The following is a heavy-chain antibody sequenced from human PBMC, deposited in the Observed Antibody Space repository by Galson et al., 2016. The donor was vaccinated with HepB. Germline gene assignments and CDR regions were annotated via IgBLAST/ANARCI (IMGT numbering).Heavy chain of an antibody. D-gene: IGHD2-21*02. Sequence: LRLSCAASGFTFSSYAMSWVRQAPGKGLEWVSGISGRGGSTYYADSVKGQFTISRDNSKNTLYLQMNSLRAEDTAVYYCAKSLLGVTLVSYYYGMDGWGQGTTVTVSS. CDR1: GFTFSSYA. V-gene: IGHV3-23*01. CDR2: ISGRGGST. CDR3: AKSLLGVTLVSYYYGMDG. J-gene: IGHJ6*02.